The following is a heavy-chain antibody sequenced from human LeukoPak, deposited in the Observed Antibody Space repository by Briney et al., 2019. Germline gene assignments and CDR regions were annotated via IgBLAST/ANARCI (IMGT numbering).Heavy chain of an antibody. D-gene: IGHD2-2*02. V-gene: IGHV4-4*07. J-gene: IGHJ6*04. CDR2: IYTSGST. Sequence: SETLSLTCTVSGGSISSYYWSWIRQPAGKGLEWIGRIYTSGSTNYNPSLKSRVTMSVDTSENQFSLKLSSVTAADTAVYYCARDHKGYCSSTSCYMMDVWGKGTTVTVSS. CDR1: GGSISSYY. CDR3: ARDHKGYCSSTSCYMMDV.